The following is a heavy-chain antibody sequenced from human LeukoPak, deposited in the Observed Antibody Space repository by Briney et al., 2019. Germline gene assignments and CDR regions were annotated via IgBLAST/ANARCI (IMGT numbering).Heavy chain of an antibody. J-gene: IGHJ4*02. D-gene: IGHD2-2*01. CDR1: GGSLSSYY. V-gene: IGHV4-4*07. CDR2: IYTSGST. CDR3: AREYCSSTSCLIDY. Sequence: SETLSLTCTVSGGSLSSYYWSWIRQPAGKGLEWIGRIYTSGSTNYNPSLKSRVTMSVDTSKNQFSLKLSSVTAADTAVYYCAREYCSSTSCLIDYWGQGTLVTVSS.